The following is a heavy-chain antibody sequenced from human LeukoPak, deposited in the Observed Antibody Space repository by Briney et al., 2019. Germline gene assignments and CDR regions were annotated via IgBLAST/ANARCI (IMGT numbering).Heavy chain of an antibody. D-gene: IGHD1-26*01. Sequence: SETLSLTCAVYGESFSAYYWSWIRQPPGKGLERIGEINHNGSTNYNPSLKSRVTISVDTSKNQFSLKLSSVTAADTAVYYCARVKDSGSYSWNFDYWGQGTLVIVPS. V-gene: IGHV4-34*01. CDR3: ARVKDSGSYSWNFDY. J-gene: IGHJ4*02. CDR2: INHNGST. CDR1: GESFSAYY.